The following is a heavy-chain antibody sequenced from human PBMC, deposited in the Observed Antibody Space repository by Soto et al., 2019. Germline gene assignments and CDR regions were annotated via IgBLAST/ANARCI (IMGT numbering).Heavy chain of an antibody. Sequence: QVQLVQSGAEVKKPGSSVKVSCQASGGTFSNFVFSWVRQAPGQGLECMGGILSSVGKANYAQHFQGRVTITADESTATVYLELSSLKSEDTAVYYCARGWNDFPHWGQGTLVTVSS. V-gene: IGHV1-69*01. J-gene: IGHJ1*01. D-gene: IGHD1-1*01. CDR2: ILSSVGKA. CDR1: GGTFSNFV. CDR3: ARGWNDFPH.